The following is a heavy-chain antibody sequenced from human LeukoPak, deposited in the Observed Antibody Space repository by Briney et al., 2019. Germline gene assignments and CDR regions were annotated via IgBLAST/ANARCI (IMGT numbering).Heavy chain of an antibody. J-gene: IGHJ4*02. CDR1: GFTFTSSA. D-gene: IGHD3-3*01. Sequence: ASVKVSCKASGFTFTSSAVQWVRQARGQRLEWIGWIVVGSGNTNYAQKLQGRVTMTTDTSMSTAYMELRSLRSDDTAVYYCARTSSVINAEWRKKPLDYWGQGTLVTVSS. CDR2: IVVGSGNT. V-gene: IGHV1-58*01. CDR3: ARTSSVINAEWRKKPLDY.